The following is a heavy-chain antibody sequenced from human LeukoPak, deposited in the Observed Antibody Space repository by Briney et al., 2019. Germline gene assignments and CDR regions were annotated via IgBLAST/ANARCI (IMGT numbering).Heavy chain of an antibody. CDR2: IFYSGST. CDR1: GGSLSSGYYY. V-gene: IGHV4-31*03. J-gene: IGHJ5*02. CDR3: ARGKMTDAGTFLDFDP. Sequence: PSETLSLTCSVSGGSLSSGYYYWSWIRQHPGRGLEWIGYIFYSGSTYYNPSLKSRVIISADTSQNQFSLRLTSVTAADTAVYYCARGKMTDAGTFLDFDPWGQGTLVTVSS. D-gene: IGHD6-13*01.